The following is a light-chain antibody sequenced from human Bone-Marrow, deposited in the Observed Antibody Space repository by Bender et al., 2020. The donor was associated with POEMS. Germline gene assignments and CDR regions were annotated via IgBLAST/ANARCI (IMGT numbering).Light chain of an antibody. J-gene: IGLJ3*02. V-gene: IGLV2-14*02. CDR2: EGS. CDR3: AAWDDSLSGWV. CDR1: DSDVGANNL. Sequence: QSALTQPASVSGSPGQSITISCTGTDSDVGANNLVSWYQQHPGKAPKLMIYEGSKRPSGVSDRFSGSKSGTSASLAISGLRSEDEADYYCAAWDDSLSGWVFGGGTKLTVL.